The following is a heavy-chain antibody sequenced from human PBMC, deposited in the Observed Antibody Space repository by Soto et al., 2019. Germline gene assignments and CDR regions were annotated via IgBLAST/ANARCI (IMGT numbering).Heavy chain of an antibody. CDR3: ARHLWVGSSWYLGAFDI. J-gene: IGHJ3*02. CDR1: GDSISNYY. Sequence: QVQLQESGPGLVKPSETLSLTCTVSGDSISNYYWSWIRQPPGKGLEWIGFIYYSGSTNYNPSLKSRVTIAVDTSKNHFALKLISVTAADTAVYYCARHLWVGSSWYLGAFDIWGQGTMVTVSS. V-gene: IGHV4-59*08. CDR2: IYYSGST. D-gene: IGHD6-13*01.